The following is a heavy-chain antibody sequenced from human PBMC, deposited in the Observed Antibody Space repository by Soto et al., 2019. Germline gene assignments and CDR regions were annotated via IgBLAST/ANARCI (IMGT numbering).Heavy chain of an antibody. CDR1: GGTFSSYA. D-gene: IGHD2-2*02. Sequence: QVQLVQSGAEVKKPGSSVKVSCKASGGTFSSYAISWVRQAPGQGLEWMGGIIPIFGTANYARKFQGRVTITADESTSTDYMELSSLSSENTAVYYCARNRGCSSTSCYKHYFYGMDVWGQGTTVTVSS. V-gene: IGHV1-69*19. CDR2: IIPIFGTA. J-gene: IGHJ6*02. CDR3: ARNRGCSSTSCYKHYFYGMDV.